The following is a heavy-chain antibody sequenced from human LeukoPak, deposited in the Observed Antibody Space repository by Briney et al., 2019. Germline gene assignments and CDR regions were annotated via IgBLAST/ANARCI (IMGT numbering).Heavy chain of an antibody. D-gene: IGHD5-18*01. Sequence: GGSLRLSCEGPGFTFSKYAMTWVRQAPRRGLEWVAAISGSGGSIYYANSLKGRFTISRDNSKNTLYLQMDSLRVENSAVYFCAKDDQEGYSYGHNFDYWGQGTLVTVSS. CDR3: AKDDQEGYSYGHNFDY. V-gene: IGHV3-23*01. CDR1: GFTFSKYA. J-gene: IGHJ4*02. CDR2: ISGSGGSI.